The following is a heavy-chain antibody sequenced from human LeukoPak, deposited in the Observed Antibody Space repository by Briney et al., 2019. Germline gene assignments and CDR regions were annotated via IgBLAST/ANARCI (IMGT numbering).Heavy chain of an antibody. Sequence: GGSLRLSCAASGSSPNNYAMHWVRQAPGKGLEWVAVIWHDGLNKFYADSVKGRFTISRDNSRNTLFLHMSSLRADDTAVYYCAKDEATSGGGLASWGQGTLVTVSS. D-gene: IGHD3-16*01. CDR2: IWHDGLNK. V-gene: IGHV3-33*06. CDR1: GSSPNNYA. CDR3: AKDEATSGGGLAS. J-gene: IGHJ4*02.